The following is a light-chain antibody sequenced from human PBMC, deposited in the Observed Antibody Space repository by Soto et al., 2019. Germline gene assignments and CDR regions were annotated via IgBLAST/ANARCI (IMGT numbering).Light chain of an antibody. CDR1: TSNIGSNY. CDR2: ENK. CDR3: GTWDNSLSAVV. J-gene: IGLJ2*01. Sequence: QSVLTQPPSVSAAPGQKVTISCSGSTSNIGSNYVSWYQQLPGTAPKLLMYENKKRPSGIPDRFSGSKSGTSATLGITGLQTGDEADYYCGTWDNSLSAVVFGGGTKLTVL. V-gene: IGLV1-51*02.